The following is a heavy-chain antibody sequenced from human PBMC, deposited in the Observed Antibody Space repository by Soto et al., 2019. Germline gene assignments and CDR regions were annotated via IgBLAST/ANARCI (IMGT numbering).Heavy chain of an antibody. CDR2: INPSGGGT. J-gene: IGHJ4*02. V-gene: IGHV1-46*01. Sequence: QVHLVQSGTEVKKPGASVKVSCKASGYTFFDFYIHWVRQAPGQGLEWMGFINPSGGGTTYAQQFQGRLTMTRDTSTSTVYMELISLRSEDTAIYYCARDKPFSAGYWGQGTLVT. CDR3: ARDKPFSAGY. D-gene: IGHD3-3*02. CDR1: GYTFFDFY.